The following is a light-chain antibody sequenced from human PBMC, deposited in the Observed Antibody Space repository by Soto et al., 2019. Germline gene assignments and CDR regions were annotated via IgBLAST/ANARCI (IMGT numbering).Light chain of an antibody. CDR2: RDS. V-gene: IGLV3-9*01. CDR1: NIETKN. Sequence: SYELTQPLSVSVAPGQTARISCGGNNIETKNVNWYEQKPGQAPVLVIYRDSNRPSGIPERFSGSNSGNTATLTISRAQAGDEAEYYCQVWDSNTVVFGGGTKLTVL. CDR3: QVWDSNTVV. J-gene: IGLJ2*01.